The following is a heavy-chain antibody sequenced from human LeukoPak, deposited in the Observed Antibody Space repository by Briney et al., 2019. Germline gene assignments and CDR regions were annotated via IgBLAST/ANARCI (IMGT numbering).Heavy chain of an antibody. CDR2: INHSGST. CDR3: ARASLDFWSGYPFRWFDP. D-gene: IGHD3-3*01. J-gene: IGHJ5*02. V-gene: IGHV4-34*01. Sequence: SETLSLTCAVYGGSFSGYYWSWIRQPPGKGLEWIGEINHSGSTNYNPSLKSRVTISVDTSKNQFSLKLSSVTAADTAVYYCARASLDFWSGYPFRWFDPWGQGTLATVSS. CDR1: GGSFSGYY.